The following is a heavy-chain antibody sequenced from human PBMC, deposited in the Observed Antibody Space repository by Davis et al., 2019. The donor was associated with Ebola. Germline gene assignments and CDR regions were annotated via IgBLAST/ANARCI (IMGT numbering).Heavy chain of an antibody. CDR1: GYPFKKHG. V-gene: IGHV1-8*03. D-gene: IGHD4/OR15-4a*01. CDR2: MNPKTNKT. Sequence: ASVKVSCKASGYPFKKHGINWVRQATGQGLEWMGWMNPKTNKTAYAQKFQGRVTITRDTSTSTAYMELSSLTSEDTAVYFCARALTSYYGMDVWGQGTTVTVAS. J-gene: IGHJ6*02. CDR3: ARALTSYYGMDV.